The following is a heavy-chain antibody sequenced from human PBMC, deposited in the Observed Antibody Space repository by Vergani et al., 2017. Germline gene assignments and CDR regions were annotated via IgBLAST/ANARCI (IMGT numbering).Heavy chain of an antibody. CDR1: GFALNRHA. CDR2: ISFDGTNE. Sequence: QVQLVESGGGVVQPGTSLRLSCVVSGFALNRHAMYWVRQAPGKGLEWFVGISFDGTNEYYPDLVKGRFTISRDIAKNTLYLQVRSLRLEDTGVYHCVRDRGLCAGGRCYTEAWDYWGQGTPVTVSS. J-gene: IGHJ4*02. V-gene: IGHV3-30-3*01. CDR3: VRDRGLCAGGRCYTEAWDY. D-gene: IGHD2-2*02.